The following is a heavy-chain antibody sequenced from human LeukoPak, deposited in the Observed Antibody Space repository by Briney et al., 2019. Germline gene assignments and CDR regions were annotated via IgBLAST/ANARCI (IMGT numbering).Heavy chain of an antibody. Sequence: PSETLSLTCTVSGGSISSSSYYWGWIRQPPGKGLEWIGSIYYSGSTYYNPSLKSRVTISVDTSKNQFSLKLSSVTAADTAVYYCARGVRGVRFDPWGQGTLVTVSS. J-gene: IGHJ5*02. CDR3: ARGVRGVRFDP. V-gene: IGHV4-39*07. CDR1: GGSISSSSYY. CDR2: IYYSGST. D-gene: IGHD3-10*02.